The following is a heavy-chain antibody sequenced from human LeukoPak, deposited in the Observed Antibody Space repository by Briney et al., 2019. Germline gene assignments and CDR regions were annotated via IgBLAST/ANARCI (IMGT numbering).Heavy chain of an antibody. CDR1: GLTFSSHV. Sequence: NPGGSLRLSCAASGLTFSSHVMSWVRQAPGKGPEWVAAISGSGSSTYYADPMKGRFTISRDNDNNTLFLEINSLRAEDTAVYYWVKELSPLIYNWFAPWAREPWSPSP. CDR3: VKELSPLIYNWFAP. J-gene: IGHJ5*02. CDR2: ISGSGSST. V-gene: IGHV3-23*01. D-gene: IGHD3/OR15-3a*01.